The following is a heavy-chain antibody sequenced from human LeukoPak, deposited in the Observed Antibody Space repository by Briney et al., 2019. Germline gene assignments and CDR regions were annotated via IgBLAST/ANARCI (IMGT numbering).Heavy chain of an antibody. Sequence: GGSLRLSCVVSGFTFSSYGMHWVRQAPGKGLEWVAVISYDGSNKYYADSVKGRFTISRDNSKNTLYLQMNSLRAEDTAVYYCARDPDDYGDYSYFDYWGQGTLVTVSS. D-gene: IGHD4-17*01. CDR2: ISYDGSNK. J-gene: IGHJ4*02. CDR3: ARDPDDYGDYSYFDY. CDR1: GFTFSSYG. V-gene: IGHV3-30*03.